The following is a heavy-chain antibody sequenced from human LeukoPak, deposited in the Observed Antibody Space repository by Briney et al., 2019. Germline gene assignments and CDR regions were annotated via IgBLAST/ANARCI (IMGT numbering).Heavy chain of an antibody. CDR1: GGSISTSSNF. V-gene: IGHV4-4*02. CDR2: IHRSGSP. D-gene: IGHD1-14*01. CDR3: AREILGGFNPGAY. J-gene: IGHJ4*02. Sequence: PSETLSLTCAVSGGSISTSSNFWSWVRQPPGKGLEWIGEIHRSGSPNYNPSLQSRVTISIDRSRNQIVLELSSVTAADTAVYYCAREILGGFNPGAYWGQGTLVTVSS.